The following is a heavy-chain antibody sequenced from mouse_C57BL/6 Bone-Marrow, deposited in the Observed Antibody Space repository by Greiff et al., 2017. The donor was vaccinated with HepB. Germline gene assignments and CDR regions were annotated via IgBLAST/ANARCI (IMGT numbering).Heavy chain of an antibody. Sequence: VQLKESGPGLVKPSQSLSLTCSVTGYSITSGYYWNWIRQFPGNKLEWMGYISYDGSNNYNPSLKNRISITRDTSKNQFFLKLNSVTTEDTATYYGARGGGLDYWGQGTTLTVSS. D-gene: IGHD6-1*01. CDR2: ISYDGSN. CDR1: GYSITSGYY. CDR3: ARGGGLDY. V-gene: IGHV3-6*01. J-gene: IGHJ2*01.